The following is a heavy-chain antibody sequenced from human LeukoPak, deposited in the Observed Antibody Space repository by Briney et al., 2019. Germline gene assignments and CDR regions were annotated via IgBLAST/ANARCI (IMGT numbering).Heavy chain of an antibody. CDR3: ARDSPGNLGYCSSTSCYSWFDP. CDR1: GGSSSSASYY. CDR2: IYTSGST. Sequence: PSETLSLTCTVSGGSSSSASYYWSCIRQPAGKGLEWIGRIYTSGSTNYNPSLKSRVTISVDTSKNQFSLKLSSVTAADTAVYYCARDSPGNLGYCSSTSCYSWFDPWGQGTLVTVSS. J-gene: IGHJ5*02. V-gene: IGHV4-61*02. D-gene: IGHD2-2*02.